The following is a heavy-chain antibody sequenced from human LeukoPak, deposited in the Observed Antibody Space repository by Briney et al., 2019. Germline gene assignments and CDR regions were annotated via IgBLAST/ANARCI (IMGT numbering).Heavy chain of an antibody. CDR2: VSGSGGST. D-gene: IGHD3-22*01. Sequence: TGGSPRLSCAPSGFTFSTYPMTWVRQAPGKGLEWVSAVSGSGGSTYYADSVKGRFTISRHNSKNTLYLQMNSLRVEDTAVYYCARDLGQYYDTSDNWFDPWGQGTLVTVSS. V-gene: IGHV3-23*01. CDR1: GFTFSTYP. J-gene: IGHJ5*02. CDR3: ARDLGQYYDTSDNWFDP.